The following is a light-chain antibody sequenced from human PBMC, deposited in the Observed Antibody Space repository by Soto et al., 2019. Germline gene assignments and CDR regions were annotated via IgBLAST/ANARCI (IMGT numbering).Light chain of an antibody. Sequence: DIVRTQSPATLYVSPGERATLSCTASQSLSSTLAWYQQNPGQAPRLLIYGASTRATVIPAMFSGSGSGTEFTLTISILQSEDFAVYYCQQYNTCPRTFGQGTKVEIK. V-gene: IGKV3-15*01. CDR1: QSLSST. CDR3: QQYNTCPRT. J-gene: IGKJ1*01. CDR2: GAS.